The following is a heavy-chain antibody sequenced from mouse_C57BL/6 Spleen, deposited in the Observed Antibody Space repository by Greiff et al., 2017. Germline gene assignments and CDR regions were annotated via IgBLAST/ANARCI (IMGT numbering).Heavy chain of an antibody. J-gene: IGHJ4*01. CDR3: ARGDYSNSYAMDY. CDR1: GYTFTDYY. CDR2: INPYNGGT. D-gene: IGHD2-5*01. Sequence: EVQLQQSGPVLVKPGASVKMSCKASGYTFTDYYMNWVKQSHGKSLEWIGVINPYNGGTSYNQKFKGKATLTVDKSSSTAYMELNSLTSEDSAVYYCARGDYSNSYAMDYWSQGTSVTVSS. V-gene: IGHV1-19*01.